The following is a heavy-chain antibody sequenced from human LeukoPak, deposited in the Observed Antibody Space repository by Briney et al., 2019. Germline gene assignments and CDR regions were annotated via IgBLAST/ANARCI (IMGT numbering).Heavy chain of an antibody. V-gene: IGHV4-59*01. CDR1: GDSISNFY. CDR2: IFYSGST. CDR3: ARTTVNNWFDP. D-gene: IGHD4-17*01. J-gene: IGHJ5*02. Sequence: SETLSLTCTVSGDSISNFYWSWVRQPPGKGLEWIGYIFYSGSTNYNPSLKSRVTISVDTSKNQFSLKLSSVTAADTVVYYCARTTVNNWFDPWGQGTLVTVSS.